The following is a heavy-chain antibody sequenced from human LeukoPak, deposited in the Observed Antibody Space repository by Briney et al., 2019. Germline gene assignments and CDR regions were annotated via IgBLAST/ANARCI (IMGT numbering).Heavy chain of an antibody. Sequence: GGSLRLSCAASGFTFSSYAMSWVRQAPGKGLEWVSAISGSGDSTYYADSVKGRFTISRDNSKNTLYLQMNSLRAEDTAVYYCANGGVAGTGLWAYPDKYYFDYWGQGTLVTVSS. D-gene: IGHD6-19*01. CDR1: GFTFSSYA. CDR3: ANGGVAGTGLWAYPDKYYFDY. V-gene: IGHV3-23*01. J-gene: IGHJ4*02. CDR2: ISGSGDST.